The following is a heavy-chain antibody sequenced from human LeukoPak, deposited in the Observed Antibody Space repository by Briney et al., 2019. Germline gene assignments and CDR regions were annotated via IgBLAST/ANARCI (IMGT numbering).Heavy chain of an antibody. V-gene: IGHV3-7*01. D-gene: IGHD6-6*01. Sequence: PGGPLRLSCAASGFTFSSYWMSWVRQAPGKGLEWVANIKQDGSEKYYVDSVKGRFTISRDNAKNSLYLQMNSLRAEDTAVYYCARQDRQLVVDYWGQGTLVTVSS. CDR3: ARQDRQLVVDY. CDR2: IKQDGSEK. J-gene: IGHJ4*02. CDR1: GFTFSSYW.